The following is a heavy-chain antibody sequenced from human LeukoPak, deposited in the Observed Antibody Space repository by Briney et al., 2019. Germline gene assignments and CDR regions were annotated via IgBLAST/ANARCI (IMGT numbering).Heavy chain of an antibody. CDR2: IWYDGSNK. J-gene: IGHJ5*02. V-gene: IGHV3-33*06. Sequence: GGSLRLSCAASGFTFSSYGMQWVRQAPGKGLEWVAVIWYDGSNKYYADSVKGRFTISRDNSKNTLYLQMNSLRAEDTAVYYCAKDPYCSGGSCYSPNWFDPWGQGTLVTVSS. CDR3: AKDPYCSGGSCYSPNWFDP. CDR1: GFTFSSYG. D-gene: IGHD2-15*01.